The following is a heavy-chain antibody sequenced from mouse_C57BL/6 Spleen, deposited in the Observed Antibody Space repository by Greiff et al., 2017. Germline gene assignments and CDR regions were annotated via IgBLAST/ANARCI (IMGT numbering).Heavy chain of an antibody. CDR2: IYPGDGDT. V-gene: IGHV1-82*01. D-gene: IGHD2-1*01. J-gene: IGHJ4*01. Sequence: VKLVESGPELVKPGASVKISCKASGYAFSSSWMNWVKQRPGKGLEWIGRIYPGDGDTNYNGKFKGKATLTADKSSSTAYMQLSSLTSEDSAVYFCAREPPYGNGAMDYWGQGTSVTVSS. CDR3: AREPPYGNGAMDY. CDR1: GYAFSSSW.